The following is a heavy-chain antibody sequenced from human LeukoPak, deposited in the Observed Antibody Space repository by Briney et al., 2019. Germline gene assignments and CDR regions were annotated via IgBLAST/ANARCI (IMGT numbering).Heavy chain of an antibody. CDR2: IIPIFGTA. J-gene: IGHJ6*03. D-gene: IGHD2-2*01. V-gene: IGHV1-69*13. CDR1: GGTFSSYA. Sequence: ASVKVSCKASGGTFSSYAISWVRQAPGQGLEWMGRIIPIFGTANYAQKFQGRVTITADESTSTAYMELSSLRSEDTAVYHCAREVQVVPAATHYYYYYMDVWGKGTTVTVSS. CDR3: AREVQVVPAATHYYYYYMDV.